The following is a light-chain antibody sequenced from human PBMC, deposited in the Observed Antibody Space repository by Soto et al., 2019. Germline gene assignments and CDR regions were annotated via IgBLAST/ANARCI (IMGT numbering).Light chain of an antibody. CDR1: QSISTF. CDR2: SAS. Sequence: DIQLPPSPSSLSASVGDRVTVSCRASQSISTFLNWYQQKPGKAPKLLISSASTLQSGVPSRFSGSGAGTDFTLTISSLQPEDFATYYCQQSYNNPSFGGGTKVDIK. J-gene: IGKJ4*01. CDR3: QQSYNNPS. V-gene: IGKV1-39*01.